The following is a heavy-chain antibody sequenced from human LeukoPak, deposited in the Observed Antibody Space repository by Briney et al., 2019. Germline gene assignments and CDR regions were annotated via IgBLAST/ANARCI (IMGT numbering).Heavy chain of an antibody. V-gene: IGHV1-69*13. J-gene: IGHJ5*02. D-gene: IGHD6-6*01. CDR3: ARVGDSSSSGWFDP. CDR1: GGTFSSYA. Sequence: GASVNVSCKASGGTFSSYAISWVRQAPGQGLEWMGGIIPIFGTANYAQKFQGRVTITADESTSTAYMELSSLRSEDTAVYYCARVGDSSSSGWFDPWGQGTLVTVSS. CDR2: IIPIFGTA.